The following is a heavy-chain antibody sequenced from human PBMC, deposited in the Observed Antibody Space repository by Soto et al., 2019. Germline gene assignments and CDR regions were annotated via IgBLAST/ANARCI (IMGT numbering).Heavy chain of an antibody. CDR1: GYTFTSYD. D-gene: IGHD3-3*01. CDR3: ARSSRGLRFLEWLYDY. CDR2: MNPNSGNT. J-gene: IGHJ4*02. V-gene: IGHV1-8*01. Sequence: QVQLVQSGAEVKKPGASVKVSCKASGYTFTSYDINWVRQATGQGLEWMGWMNPNSGNTGYAQKFQGRVTMTRNTSISTAYMELSSLRSEDTDVYYCARSSRGLRFLEWLYDYWGQGTLVTVSS.